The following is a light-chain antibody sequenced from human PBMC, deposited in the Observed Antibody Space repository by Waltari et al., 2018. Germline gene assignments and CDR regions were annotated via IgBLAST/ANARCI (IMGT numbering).Light chain of an antibody. V-gene: IGLV1-44*01. CDR2: KTN. J-gene: IGLJ3*02. CDR3: AAWDDSLGAV. CDR1: VSHIGGNS. Sequence: QSVLTQPPSVSGTPGQRVTISCSGSVSHIGGNSVNWYQQLPGTAPKLLIYKTNQGPSGVPDRFSASKSGTSASLAITGLQSEDEAYYYCAAWDDSLGAVFGGGTELTVL.